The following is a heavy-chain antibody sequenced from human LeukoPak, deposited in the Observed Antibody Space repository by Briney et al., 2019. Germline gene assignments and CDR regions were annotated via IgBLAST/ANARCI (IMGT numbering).Heavy chain of an antibody. Sequence: GGSLRLSCAASGFTFNSYAMYWVRQAPGKGLEWVSGIFGSGGSAHYADTVKGRFTISRDNSKNTVYLQMNSLRAEDTAVYYCAKTTTGYSSGRYPGWPVDYWGQGALVTVSS. J-gene: IGHJ4*02. CDR3: AKTTTGYSSGRYPGWPVDY. CDR2: IFGSGGSA. V-gene: IGHV3-23*01. D-gene: IGHD6-19*01. CDR1: GFTFNSYA.